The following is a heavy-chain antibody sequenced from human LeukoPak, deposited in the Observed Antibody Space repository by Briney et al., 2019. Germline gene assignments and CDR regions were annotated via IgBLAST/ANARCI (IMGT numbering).Heavy chain of an antibody. CDR2: INWNGGST. CDR1: GFTFDDYG. V-gene: IGHV3-20*04. Sequence: GGSLRLSCAASGFTFDDYGMSWVRQAPGKGLEWVSGINWNGGSTGYADSVKGRFTISRDNAKNSLYLQMNSLRAEDTALYYCARGGYSSSWYEVGITAFDIWGQGTMVTVSS. CDR3: ARGGYSSSWYEVGITAFDI. D-gene: IGHD6-13*01. J-gene: IGHJ3*02.